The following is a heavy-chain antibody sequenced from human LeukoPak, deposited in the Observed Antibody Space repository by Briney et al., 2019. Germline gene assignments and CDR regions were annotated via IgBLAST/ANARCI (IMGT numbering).Heavy chain of an antibody. Sequence: PSQTLSLTCTVSGGSISSGSYYWSWIRQPTGKGLEWIGRIYTSGSTNYNPSLKSRVTISVDTSKNQFSLKLSSVTAADTAVYYCARDRGLTYYDFWSGYYTTPPGRYGIDVWGQGTTVTVSS. CDR3: ARDRGLTYYDFWSGYYTTPPGRYGIDV. CDR1: GGSISSGSYY. V-gene: IGHV4-61*02. CDR2: IYTSGST. J-gene: IGHJ6*02. D-gene: IGHD3-3*01.